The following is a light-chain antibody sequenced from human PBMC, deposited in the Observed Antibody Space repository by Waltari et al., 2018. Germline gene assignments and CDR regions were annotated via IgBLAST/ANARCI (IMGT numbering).Light chain of an antibody. Sequence: QSALTQPASMSGSPGQSITISCTGTSSDVEGFNFVSWYQQYPGKAPKLIIYDVANRPSGVSHRFSGSRSDNPASLTISGLQAEDEADYYCSSYTSVNTRFGGGTKLTVL. CDR2: DVA. CDR3: SSYTSVNTR. J-gene: IGLJ2*01. CDR1: SSDVEGFNF. V-gene: IGLV2-14*03.